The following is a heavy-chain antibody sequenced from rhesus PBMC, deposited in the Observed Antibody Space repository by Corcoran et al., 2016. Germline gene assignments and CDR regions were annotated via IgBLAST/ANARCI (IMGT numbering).Heavy chain of an antibody. J-gene: IGHJ4*01. V-gene: IGHV5S1*01. CDR2: IYPCYSDT. D-gene: IGHD6S26*01. CDR3: AKRDSSGWSVFDY. Sequence: EVQLVQSGAEVKRPGESLRISCKTSGYSFTSSWISWVRQMPGQGLEWMVSIYPCYSDTRYSPSFQGQVTIAADKSISTTYLQWSSLKASDTATYYCAKRDSSGWSVFDYWGQGVLVTVSS. CDR1: GYSFTSSW.